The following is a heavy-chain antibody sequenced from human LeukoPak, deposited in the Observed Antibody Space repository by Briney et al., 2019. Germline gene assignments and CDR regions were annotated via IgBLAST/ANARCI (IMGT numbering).Heavy chain of an antibody. CDR3: ATDHTGSYYISGYYNWFDP. J-gene: IGHJ5*02. D-gene: IGHD3-10*01. V-gene: IGHV1-24*01. CDR2: FDPEDGET. CDR1: GYTLTELS. Sequence: ASVKVSCKVSGYTLTELSMHWVRQAPGKGLEWMGGFDPEDGETIYAQKFQGRVTMTEDTSTDTAYMELSSLRSEDTAVYYCATDHTGSYYISGYYNWFDPWGQGTLVTVSS.